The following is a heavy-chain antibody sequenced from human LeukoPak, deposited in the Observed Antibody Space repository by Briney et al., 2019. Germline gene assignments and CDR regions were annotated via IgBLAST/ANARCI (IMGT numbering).Heavy chain of an antibody. CDR3: ARGVPENRITIFGTLRPFDP. CDR2: IIPIFGTA. Sequence: SVKVSCKASGGTFSSYAISWVRQAPGQGLEWMGGIIPIFGTANYAQKFQGRVTITADESTSTAYMELSSLRSEDTAVYYCARGVPENRITIFGTLRPFDPWGQGTLVTVSS. CDR1: GGTFSSYA. J-gene: IGHJ5*02. D-gene: IGHD3-3*01. V-gene: IGHV1-69*13.